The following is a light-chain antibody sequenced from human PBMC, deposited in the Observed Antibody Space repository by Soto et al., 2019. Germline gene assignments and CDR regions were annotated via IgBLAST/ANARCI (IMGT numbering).Light chain of an antibody. J-gene: IGKJ3*01. Sequence: DIQMTQSPSSLSASVGDSVTITCRASQSISSYLNWYQQKPGKAPKLLIYAASSLQSGVPSRFSGSGSGTDFPLTISSLQPEDFATYYCQQSYSTPLFTFGPGTKVDIK. CDR2: AAS. CDR3: QQSYSTPLFT. V-gene: IGKV1-39*01. CDR1: QSISSY.